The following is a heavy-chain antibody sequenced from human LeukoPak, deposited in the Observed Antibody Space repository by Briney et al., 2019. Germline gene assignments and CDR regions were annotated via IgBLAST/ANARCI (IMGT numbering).Heavy chain of an antibody. J-gene: IGHJ5*02. CDR3: ARGWHNNWFDP. CDR1: GYTFTGYY. D-gene: IGHD2-15*01. V-gene: IGHV1-2*02. CDR2: INHNSGGT. Sequence: GASAKVSCKASGYTFTGYYMHCGPDAPGQRLWWMGWINHNSGGTNYAEKFQGGVTMTRDTSISTAYMELSRLRSDDTAVYYCARGWHNNWFDPWGQGTLVTVSS.